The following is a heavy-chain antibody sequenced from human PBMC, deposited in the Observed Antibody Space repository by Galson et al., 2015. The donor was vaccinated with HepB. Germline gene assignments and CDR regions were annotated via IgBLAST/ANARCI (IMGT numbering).Heavy chain of an antibody. D-gene: IGHD6-6*01. J-gene: IGHJ6*02. CDR2: ISAYNGNT. Sequence: SVKVSCKASGYTFTSYGISWVRQAPGQGLEWMGWISAYNGNTNYAQKLQGRVTMTTDTSTSTAYMELRSLRSDDTAVYYCARDGQYSSSPGDYYYYGMDVWGQGTTVTVSS. CDR3: ARDGQYSSSPGDYYYYGMDV. V-gene: IGHV1-18*04. CDR1: GYTFTSYG.